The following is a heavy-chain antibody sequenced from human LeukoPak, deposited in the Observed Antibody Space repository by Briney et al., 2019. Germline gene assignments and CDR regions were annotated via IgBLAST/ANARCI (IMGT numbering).Heavy chain of an antibody. CDR2: ISVYNGNT. V-gene: IGHV1-18*01. D-gene: IGHD3-10*01. Sequence: ASVKVSCKASGYTFTNYGISWVRQAPGQGLEWMGWISVYNGNTNYAQKFQGRVTMTTDTPTSTAYMELRSLRSDDTAVYYCARDGFRYFGSGSYYVGSWFDPWGQGTLVTVSS. J-gene: IGHJ5*02. CDR1: GYTFTNYG. CDR3: ARDGFRYFGSGSYYVGSWFDP.